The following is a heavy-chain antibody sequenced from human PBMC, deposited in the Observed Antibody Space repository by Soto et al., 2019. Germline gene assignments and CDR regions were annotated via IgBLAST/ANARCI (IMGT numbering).Heavy chain of an antibody. CDR2: IYSGGST. CDR3: ARGPTPCAFFDC. CDR1: GFTVSSNY. Sequence: EVQLVESGGGLVQPGGSLRLSCAASGFTVSSNYMNWVRQAPGKGLEWVSLIYSGGSTYYADSVKGRFTISRDNPKKTPEIPLNSLRAEDTAVYYWARGPTPCAFFDCCGHGTLVTVSS. J-gene: IGHJ4*01. V-gene: IGHV3-66*01.